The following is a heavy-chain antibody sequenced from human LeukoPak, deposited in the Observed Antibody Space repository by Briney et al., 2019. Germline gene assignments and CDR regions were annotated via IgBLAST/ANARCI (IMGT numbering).Heavy chain of an antibody. CDR2: INPSGGST. CDR1: GYTFTGYY. D-gene: IGHD2-2*01. V-gene: IGHV1-46*01. J-gene: IGHJ5*02. CDR3: ARDVSSTSSWWFDP. Sequence: ASVKVSCKASGYTFTGYYMHWVRQAPEQGFEWMGIINPSGGSTSYAQKFQGRVTMTRDMSTRTDYMELSSLRYEDTAVYYCARDVSSTSSWWFDPWGQGTLVIVSS.